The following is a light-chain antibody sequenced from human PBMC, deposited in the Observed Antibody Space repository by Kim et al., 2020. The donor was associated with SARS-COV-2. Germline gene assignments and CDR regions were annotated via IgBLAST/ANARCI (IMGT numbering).Light chain of an antibody. Sequence: LSPGTTATLSCRASQSVASYYLAWYQQNPGQAPRLLIFAASTRATGISDRFSGSGSGTDFSLTSSRLEPEDFAVYYCQQYGTSPCTFGQGTKLEI. V-gene: IGKV3-20*01. J-gene: IGKJ2*02. CDR2: AAS. CDR1: QSVASYY. CDR3: QQYGTSPCT.